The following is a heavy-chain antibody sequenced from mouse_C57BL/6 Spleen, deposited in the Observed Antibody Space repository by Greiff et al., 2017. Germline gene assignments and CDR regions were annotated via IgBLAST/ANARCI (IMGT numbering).Heavy chain of an antibody. CDR3: ARQDDYEGYFDV. CDR1: GYTFTDYY. D-gene: IGHD2-4*01. CDR2: IYPGSGNT. Sequence: VQLKESGAELVRPGASVKLSCKASGYTFTDYYINWVKQRPGQGLEWIARIYPGSGNTYYNEKFKGKATLTAEKSSSTAYMQLSSLTSEDSAVYFCARQDDYEGYFDVWGTGTTVTVSS. V-gene: IGHV1-76*01. J-gene: IGHJ1*03.